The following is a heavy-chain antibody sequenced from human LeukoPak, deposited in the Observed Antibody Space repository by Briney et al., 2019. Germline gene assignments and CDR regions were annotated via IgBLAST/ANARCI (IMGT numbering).Heavy chain of an antibody. V-gene: IGHV4-61*01. CDR1: GGSISSSSYY. CDR3: ARGHSSGWSGPNNWFDP. J-gene: IGHJ5*02. D-gene: IGHD6-13*01. CDR2: IYYSGST. Sequence: PSETLSLTCTVSGGSISSSSYYWSWIRQPPGKGLEWIGYIYYSGSTKYNPSLKSRVTISVDTSKNQFSLKLSSVTAADTAVYYCARGHSSGWSGPNNWFDPWGQGTLVTVSS.